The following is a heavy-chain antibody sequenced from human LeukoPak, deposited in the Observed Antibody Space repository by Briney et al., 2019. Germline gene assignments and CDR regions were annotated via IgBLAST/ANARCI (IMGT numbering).Heavy chain of an antibody. V-gene: IGHV3-21*01. Sequence: PGGSLRLSCAASGFTVSSNYMSWVRQAPGKGLEWVSSISSSSSYIYYADSVKGRFTISRDNAKNSLYLQMNSLRAEDTAVYYCARGAPRGYSYGYSIWGQGTVVTVSS. CDR3: ARGAPRGYSYGYSI. J-gene: IGHJ3*02. CDR2: ISSSSSYI. D-gene: IGHD5-18*01. CDR1: GFTVSSNY.